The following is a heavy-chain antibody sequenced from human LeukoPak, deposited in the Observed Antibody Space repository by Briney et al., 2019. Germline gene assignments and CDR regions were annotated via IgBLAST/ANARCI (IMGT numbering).Heavy chain of an antibody. CDR3: AKVPFRYCSGGSCYTAPASNWFDP. CDR1: GFTFSSYG. Sequence: GGSLRLSCAASGFTFSSYGMHWVRQAPGKGLEWVAFIRYDGSNKYYADSVKGRFTISRDNSKNTLYLQMNSLIAEDTAVYYCAKVPFRYCSGGSCYTAPASNWFDPWGQGTLVTVSS. J-gene: IGHJ5*02. V-gene: IGHV3-30*02. CDR2: IRYDGSNK. D-gene: IGHD2-15*01.